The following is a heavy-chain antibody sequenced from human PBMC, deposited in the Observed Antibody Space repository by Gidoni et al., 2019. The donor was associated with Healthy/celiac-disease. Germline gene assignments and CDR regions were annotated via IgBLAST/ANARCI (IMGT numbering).Heavy chain of an antibody. Sequence: EVQLVESGGGLVKPGGSLRLSCSASGFPFRIYSMNWVRQAPGKGLEWVSSIRSSSIYIYYAESVKGRFTISRDNAKNSLYLQMNSLRAEDTAVYYCAIIVVVPAAICCHPAGIDYWGQGTLVTVSS. J-gene: IGHJ4*02. D-gene: IGHD2-2*01. CDR2: IRSSSIYI. CDR3: AIIVVVPAAICCHPAGIDY. V-gene: IGHV3-21*01. CDR1: GFPFRIYS.